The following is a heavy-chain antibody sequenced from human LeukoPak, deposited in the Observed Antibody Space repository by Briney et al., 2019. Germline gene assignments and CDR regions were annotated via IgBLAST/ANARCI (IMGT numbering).Heavy chain of an antibody. CDR3: ARGSRSGYDYAGFVDY. CDR2: IIPIFGTA. CDR1: GGTLSSYA. Sequence: EASVKVSCKASGGTLSSYAISWVRQAPGQGFEWMGGIIPIFGTANYAQKFQGRVTITADESTSTAYMELSSLRSEDTAVYYCARGSRSGYDYAGFVDYWGQGTLVTVSS. D-gene: IGHD5-12*01. V-gene: IGHV1-69*13. J-gene: IGHJ4*02.